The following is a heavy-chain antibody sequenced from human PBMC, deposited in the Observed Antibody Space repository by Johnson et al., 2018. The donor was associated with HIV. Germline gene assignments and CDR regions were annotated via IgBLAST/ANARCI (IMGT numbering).Heavy chain of an antibody. CDR1: GFTFSSYA. CDR3: ARDLRIYDAFDI. D-gene: IGHD3-10*01. V-gene: IGHV3-30*04. J-gene: IGHJ3*02. Sequence: QVQLVESGGGVVQPGRSLRLSCAASGFTFSSYAMHWVRQAPGKGLEWVAVISYDGSNKYYADSAKGRFTISRDNSKNTLYLQMNSLRAEDTAVYYCARDLRIYDAFDIWGQGTMVTVSS. CDR2: ISYDGSNK.